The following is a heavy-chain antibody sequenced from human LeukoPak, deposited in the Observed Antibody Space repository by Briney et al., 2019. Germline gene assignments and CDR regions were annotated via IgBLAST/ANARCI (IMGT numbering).Heavy chain of an antibody. D-gene: IGHD3-10*01. CDR2: ISASGGST. J-gene: IGHJ6*03. V-gene: IGHV3-23*01. CDR3: AKVMKGSERLTMVRGVIIKTAGLYYMDV. CDR1: GFTLSSYA. Sequence: GGSLRLSCATSGFTLSSYAMSWVRQAPGKGLEWVSSISASGGSTNYADSVKGRFTISRDNSKNTVYLQMNSLRAEDTAVYYCAKVMKGSERLTMVRGVIIKTAGLYYMDVWGKGTTVTVSS.